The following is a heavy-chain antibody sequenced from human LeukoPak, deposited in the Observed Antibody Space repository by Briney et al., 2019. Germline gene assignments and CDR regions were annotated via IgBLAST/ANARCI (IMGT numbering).Heavy chain of an antibody. CDR1: GFTFSIYA. V-gene: IGHV3-23*01. CDR3: ARDDDSSGYAFDI. J-gene: IGHJ3*02. CDR2: ISGSGGST. D-gene: IGHD3-22*01. Sequence: GGSLRLSCAASGFTFSIYAMSWVRQAPGKGLEWVSAISGSGGSTYYADSVKGRFTISRDNSKNTLYLQMNSLRAEDTAVYYCARDDDSSGYAFDIWGQGTMVTVSS.